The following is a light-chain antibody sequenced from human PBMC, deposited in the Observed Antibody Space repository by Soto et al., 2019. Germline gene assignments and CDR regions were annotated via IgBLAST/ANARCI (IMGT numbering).Light chain of an antibody. CDR1: QDISNY. CDR3: QHQDNVPSIT. J-gene: IGKJ5*01. Sequence: DLQMTQSPSSLSASIGDRVTITCQASQDISNYLNWYQQKPGKAPKLLIYDVSILEAGVPSRFSGSGSRTDFTFTISSLQPEDIATYYCQHQDNVPSITFGQGTRLEIK. CDR2: DVS. V-gene: IGKV1-33*01.